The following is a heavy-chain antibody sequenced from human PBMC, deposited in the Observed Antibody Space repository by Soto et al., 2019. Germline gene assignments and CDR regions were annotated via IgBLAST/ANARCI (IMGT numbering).Heavy chain of an antibody. CDR3: ASDIAESSASDY. J-gene: IGHJ4*02. CDR1: GGTFSSYT. Sequence: QVQLVQSGAEVKKPGSSVKVSCKASGGTFSSYTISWVRQAPGQGLEWMGRIIPILGIANYAQKFQGRVTIXAXXSTSTAYMELSSLRSEDTGVYYCASDIAESSASDYWGQGTLVTVSS. D-gene: IGHD6-13*01. V-gene: IGHV1-69*02. CDR2: IIPILGIA.